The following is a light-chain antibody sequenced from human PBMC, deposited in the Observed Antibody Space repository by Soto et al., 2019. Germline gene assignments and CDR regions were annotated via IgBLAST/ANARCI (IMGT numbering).Light chain of an antibody. J-gene: IGKJ5*01. V-gene: IGKV1-39*01. Sequence: DIEMTQSPSALSASVGDKVTITCRARQPISSYLNWYQHKPGEAPRLLIYFISRLQSGAPSRFSGSGSGKDVTLTIDSPQPEDTATYYCQQTYSRPVTFGQGTRLEIK. CDR3: QQTYSRPVT. CDR2: FIS. CDR1: QPISSY.